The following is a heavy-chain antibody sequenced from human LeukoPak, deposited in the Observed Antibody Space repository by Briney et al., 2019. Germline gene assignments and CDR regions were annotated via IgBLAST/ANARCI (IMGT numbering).Heavy chain of an antibody. D-gene: IGHD3-22*01. CDR1: GGTFSSYA. J-gene: IGHJ5*02. Sequence: SVKVSCKASGGTFSSYAISWVRQAPGQGLEWMGRIIPIFGIANYAQKFQGRVTITADKSTSTVYMELSSLRSEDTAVYYCARDPNYYYDSSGYYKNWFDPWGQGTLVTISS. CDR2: IIPIFGIA. CDR3: ARDPNYYYDSSGYYKNWFDP. V-gene: IGHV1-69*04.